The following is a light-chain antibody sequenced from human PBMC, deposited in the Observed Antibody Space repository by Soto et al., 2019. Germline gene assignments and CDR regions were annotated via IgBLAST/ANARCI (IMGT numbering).Light chain of an antibody. CDR3: SSYTRSSTVV. J-gene: IGLJ2*01. CDR2: DVS. V-gene: IGLV2-14*01. Sequence: QCALTQPASVSGSPGQSITISCTGTSSDVGGYNYVSWYQQHPGKARKLLIYDVSNRPSGVSNGLSDSKSGNTASLTISGLQAGDEADYYCSSYTRSSTVVFGGGTTVTVL. CDR1: SSDVGGYNY.